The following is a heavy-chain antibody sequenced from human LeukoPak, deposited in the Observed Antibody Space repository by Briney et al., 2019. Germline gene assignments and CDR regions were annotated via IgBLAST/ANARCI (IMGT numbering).Heavy chain of an antibody. Sequence: GRSLRLSCVASEFTFSRSGMTWVRQAPGKGLEWVSAISGSGGSTYYADSVKGRFTISRDNSKNTLYLQMNSLRAEDTAVYYCAKDNQQWLVPPYAYMDVWGKGTTVTVSS. V-gene: IGHV3-23*01. CDR1: EFTFSRSG. J-gene: IGHJ6*03. CDR2: ISGSGGST. D-gene: IGHD6-19*01. CDR3: AKDNQQWLVPPYAYMDV.